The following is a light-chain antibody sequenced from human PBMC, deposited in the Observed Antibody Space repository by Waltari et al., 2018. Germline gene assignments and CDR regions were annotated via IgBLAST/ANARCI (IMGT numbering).Light chain of an antibody. Sequence: QPILTQAASLSASPGALASLTCSFIGGINVVGCHIFWSQQTPVSPPMYLLRYKSDSDKAQGAGVPSRFSGSKDVSTNTGILLISGLQSEDEADYFCAIGDNTGILFGGGTRLTVL. V-gene: IGLV5-45*01. CDR2: YKSDSDK. CDR1: GGINVVGCH. CDR3: AIGDNTGIL. J-gene: IGLJ7*01.